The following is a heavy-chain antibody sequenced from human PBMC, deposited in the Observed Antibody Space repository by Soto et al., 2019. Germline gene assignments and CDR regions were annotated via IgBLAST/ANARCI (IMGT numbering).Heavy chain of an antibody. CDR2: IHSRGST. D-gene: IGHD3-10*01. V-gene: IGHV4-61*08. Sequence: QVLLQESGPGLVKPSETLSLTCSVSGASVISGDFYWSWIRQPPGKGLEWIGYIHSRGSTNYNPSLDRRVSIALDTSKNPFSLPLTSVTAADTAVYYCARGIPMAAYGSREGVERNWFDPWGQGTLVTVSS. J-gene: IGHJ5*02. CDR3: ARGIPMAAYGSREGVERNWFDP. CDR1: GASVISGDFY.